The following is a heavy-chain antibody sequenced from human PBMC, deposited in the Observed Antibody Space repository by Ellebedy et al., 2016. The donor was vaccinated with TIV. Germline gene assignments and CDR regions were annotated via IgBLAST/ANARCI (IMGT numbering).Heavy chain of an antibody. D-gene: IGHD6-19*01. CDR3: ATGPSGGSSPSYYYYGMDV. CDR1: GYTFTSYY. CDR2: FDPEDGET. Sequence: AASVKVSCKASGYTFTSYYMHWVRQAPGQGLEWMGGFDPEDGETIYAQKFQGRVTMTEDTSTDTAYMELSSLRSEDTAVYYCATGPSGGSSPSYYYYGMDVWGQGTTVTVSS. V-gene: IGHV1-24*01. J-gene: IGHJ6*02.